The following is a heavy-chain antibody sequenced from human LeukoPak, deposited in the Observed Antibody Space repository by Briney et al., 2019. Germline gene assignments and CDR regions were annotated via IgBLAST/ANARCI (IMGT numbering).Heavy chain of an antibody. J-gene: IGHJ4*02. CDR2: ISGSGGST. CDR1: GFTFSRYA. Sequence: PGGSLRLSCAASGFTFSRYAMSYVRLAPGEGLEWVLAISGSGGSTYYADSVKGRFTISRDNSKNTLYLQMNSLRAEDTAVYYCAKEGDYGGRTYYFDYWGQGTLVTVSS. V-gene: IGHV3-23*01. D-gene: IGHD4-23*01. CDR3: AKEGDYGGRTYYFDY.